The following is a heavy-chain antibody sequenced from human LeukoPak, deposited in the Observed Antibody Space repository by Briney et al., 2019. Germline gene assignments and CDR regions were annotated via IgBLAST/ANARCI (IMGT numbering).Heavy chain of an antibody. D-gene: IGHD3-22*01. CDR3: ARVASSVRDDPFDV. Sequence: SETLSLTCTVSGQSITRGYYWGWIRQAPGKGLEWIGSMYHTGSTYRDPSLRNRVAMSIDTSKNHFSLRLTSVTAADTALYYCARVASSVRDDPFDVWGQGTMVTVSS. CDR1: GQSITRGYY. V-gene: IGHV4-38-2*02. J-gene: IGHJ3*01. CDR2: MYHTGST.